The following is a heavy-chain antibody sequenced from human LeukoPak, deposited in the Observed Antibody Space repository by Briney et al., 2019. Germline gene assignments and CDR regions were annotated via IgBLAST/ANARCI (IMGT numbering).Heavy chain of an antibody. J-gene: IGHJ4*02. V-gene: IGHV3-23*01. Sequence: PGGSLRLSCAASGFTFSSYAMSWVRQAPGKGLEWVSAISGSGGSTYYADSVKGRFTISRDNSKNTLYLQMNSLRAEDTAVYYCARDLRALRLSIAVPDYWGQGTLVTVSS. D-gene: IGHD6-19*01. CDR3: ARDLRALRLSIAVPDY. CDR1: GFTFSSYA. CDR2: ISGSGGST.